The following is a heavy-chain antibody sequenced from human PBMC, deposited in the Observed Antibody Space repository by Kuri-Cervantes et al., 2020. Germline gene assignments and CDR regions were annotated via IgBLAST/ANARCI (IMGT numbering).Heavy chain of an antibody. Sequence: SETLSLTCSVSGGSISNYYWTWIRQPPGKGLEWVGYIYYSGSTNYNPSLKSRVTISVDTSKNQFSLKLSSVTAADTAVYYCARDWGSGRERGAFDYWGQGTLVTDSS. CDR2: IYYSGST. J-gene: IGHJ4*02. CDR3: ARDWGSGRERGAFDY. V-gene: IGHV4-59*01. D-gene: IGHD6-19*01. CDR1: GGSISNYY.